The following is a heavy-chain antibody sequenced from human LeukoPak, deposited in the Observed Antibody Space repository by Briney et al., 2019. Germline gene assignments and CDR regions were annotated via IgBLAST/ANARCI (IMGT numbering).Heavy chain of an antibody. J-gene: IGHJ4*02. Sequence: GGSLRLSCAASGFTFSSYSMNWVRQAPGKGLEWVSSISSSSSYIYYAGSVKGRFTISRDNAKNSLYLQMNSLRAEDTAVYYCARDWGGSGSYDWGQGTLVTVSS. CDR3: ARDWGGSGSYD. V-gene: IGHV3-21*01. D-gene: IGHD3-10*01. CDR1: GFTFSSYS. CDR2: ISSSSSYI.